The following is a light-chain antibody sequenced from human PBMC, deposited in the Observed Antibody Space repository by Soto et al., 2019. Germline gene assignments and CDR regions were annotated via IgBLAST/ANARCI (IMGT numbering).Light chain of an antibody. J-gene: IGKJ3*01. CDR2: LGS. V-gene: IGKV2-28*01. CDR1: QSLLHSNGHNY. Sequence: DIVMTQSPLSLPVTPGESASISCRSSQSLLHSNGHNYLDWYLQKPGQSPQLLIYLGSNRASGVPDRVSGSGSGTDFTLKISRVEAEDVGVYYCMQALQTPFTFGPGTKVDIK. CDR3: MQALQTPFT.